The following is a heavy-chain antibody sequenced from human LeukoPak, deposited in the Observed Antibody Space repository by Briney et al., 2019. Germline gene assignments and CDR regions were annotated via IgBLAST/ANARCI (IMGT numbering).Heavy chain of an antibody. CDR2: IWYDGGNK. D-gene: IGHD3-10*01. Sequence: GGSLRLSCAASGFTFSSYGMHWVRQAPGKGLEWVAVIWYDGGNKYYADSVKGRFTISRDNSKNTLYLQMNSLRAEDTAVYYCARTYYYGSGSYPWFDPWGQGTLVTVSS. CDR1: GFTFSSYG. V-gene: IGHV3-33*01. J-gene: IGHJ5*02. CDR3: ARTYYYGSGSYPWFDP.